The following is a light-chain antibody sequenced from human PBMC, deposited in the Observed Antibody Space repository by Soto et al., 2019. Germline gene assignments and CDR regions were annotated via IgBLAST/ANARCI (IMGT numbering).Light chain of an antibody. CDR1: QSLLHSNGYNY. CDR3: LQALQTPHT. Sequence: DIVMTQSPLWLQLTPREQASLCWRSSQSLLHSNGYNYLDWYLQKPGQSKQLLIYLGSNRSSGVPDRFSGSGSGTDFTLKISRVEAEEVGVYYCLQALQTPHTFGKGTKVDIK. V-gene: IGKV2-28*01. J-gene: IGKJ1*01. CDR2: LGS.